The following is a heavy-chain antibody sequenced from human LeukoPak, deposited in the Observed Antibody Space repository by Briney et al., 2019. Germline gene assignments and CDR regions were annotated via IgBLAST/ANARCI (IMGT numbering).Heavy chain of an antibody. J-gene: IGHJ4*02. D-gene: IGHD5-24*01. CDR3: ATGRQMGY. CDR1: GFTFSSFW. Sequence: GGSLRLSCAVSGFTFSSFWMSWVRQAPGKGLEWVANIKQDGSEKYYVDSVKGRFTISRDNAKNSLFLQMNSLRAEDTAAYYCATGRQMGYWGQGTLVTVSS. CDR2: IKQDGSEK. V-gene: IGHV3-7*03.